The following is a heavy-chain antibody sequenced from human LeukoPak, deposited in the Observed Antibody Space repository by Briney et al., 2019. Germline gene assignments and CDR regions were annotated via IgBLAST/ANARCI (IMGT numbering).Heavy chain of an antibody. CDR1: GFTFSSYA. CDR3: ASQLYNSGGYWGSYYYYGMDV. CDR2: ISYDGSNK. Sequence: GRSLRLSCAASGFTFSSYAMHWVRQAPGKGLEWVAVISYDGSNKYYADSVKGRFTISRDNSKNTLYLQMNSLRAEDTAVYYCASQLYNSGGYWGSYYYYGMDVWGQGTTVTVSS. V-gene: IGHV3-30-3*01. D-gene: IGHD1-26*01. J-gene: IGHJ6*02.